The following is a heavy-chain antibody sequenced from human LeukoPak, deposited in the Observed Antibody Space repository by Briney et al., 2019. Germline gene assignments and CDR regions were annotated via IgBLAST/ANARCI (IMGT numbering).Heavy chain of an antibody. D-gene: IGHD3-22*01. CDR3: ARETYYYDSSGYYSD. CDR1: GFTFSTYS. J-gene: IGHJ4*02. Sequence: PGGSLRLSYAASGFTFSTYSMNWVRQAPGKGLEWVSSISSSSSYIYNADSVKGRFTISRDNSKNTLYLQMNSLRAEDTAVYYCARETYYYDSSGYYSDWGQGTLVTVSS. V-gene: IGHV3-21*01. CDR2: ISSSSSYI.